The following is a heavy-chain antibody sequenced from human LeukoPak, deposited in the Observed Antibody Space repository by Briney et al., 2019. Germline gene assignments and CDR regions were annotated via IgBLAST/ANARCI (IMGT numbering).Heavy chain of an antibody. D-gene: IGHD1-26*01. CDR1: GGSFSGYY. J-gene: IGHJ4*02. Sequence: SETLSLTCTVSGGSFSGYYWNWIRQSPGKGLEWIGEINRSGSTNYNPSLKSRVTISIDTSKNQFSLKLSSVTAADTAVYYCAREGGSYYPHYYFDYWGQGTLVTVSS. V-gene: IGHV4-34*01. CDR3: AREGGSYYPHYYFDY. CDR2: INRSGST.